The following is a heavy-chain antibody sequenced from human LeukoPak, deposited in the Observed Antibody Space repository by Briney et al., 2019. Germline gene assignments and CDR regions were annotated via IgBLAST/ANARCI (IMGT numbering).Heavy chain of an antibody. Sequence: GGSLRLSCAASGFTFTDYSMNWVRQAPGKGLEWVSSIGGLGTYIYYADSVKGRFTISRDNARNSVFLQMGSLRAEDTAVYYCVRDLDWGQGTLVTVSS. V-gene: IGHV3-21*01. CDR2: IGGLGTYI. J-gene: IGHJ4*02. CDR1: GFTFTDYS. CDR3: VRDLD.